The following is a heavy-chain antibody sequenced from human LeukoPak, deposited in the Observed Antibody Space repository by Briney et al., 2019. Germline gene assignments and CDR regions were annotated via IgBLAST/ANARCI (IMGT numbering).Heavy chain of an antibody. Sequence: ASVKVSCKASGYTLTGHYMHWVRQAPGQGLEWMGWINPNSGGTNYAQKFQGRVTMTRDTSISTAYMELSRLRSDDTAVHYCASGIAARGAFDIWGQGTMVTVSS. CDR1: GYTLTGHY. V-gene: IGHV1-2*02. J-gene: IGHJ3*02. D-gene: IGHD6-6*01. CDR2: INPNSGGT. CDR3: ASGIAARGAFDI.